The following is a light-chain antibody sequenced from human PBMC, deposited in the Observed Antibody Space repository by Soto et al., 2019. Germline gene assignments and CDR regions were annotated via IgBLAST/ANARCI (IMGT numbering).Light chain of an antibody. J-gene: IGKJ4*01. CDR3: QQTYRTPLT. CDR1: QYIGRY. V-gene: IGKV1-39*01. Sequence: DIQSTQSPSSLSASVGDRVTITCLSGQYIGRYLNWYQQKPGKAPKLLIYAASSLHSGVPSRFSGSGSGTDFTLTISSLQPEDFATYSCQQTYRTPLTFGGGTKVDIK. CDR2: AAS.